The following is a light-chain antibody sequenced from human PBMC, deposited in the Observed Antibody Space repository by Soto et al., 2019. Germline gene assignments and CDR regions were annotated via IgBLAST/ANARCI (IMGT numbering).Light chain of an antibody. CDR3: QQYGSSPLT. V-gene: IGKV3-20*01. Sequence: EIVLTQSPGTLSLSPGERATLSCRASQSVSSSYFAWYQQKPGQAPRLIIYGASSTATGIPNRFSGSGSGTDFTLTISRLEPEDFAVYYCQQYGSSPLTFGGGTKVEIK. CDR2: GAS. CDR1: QSVSSSY. J-gene: IGKJ4*01.